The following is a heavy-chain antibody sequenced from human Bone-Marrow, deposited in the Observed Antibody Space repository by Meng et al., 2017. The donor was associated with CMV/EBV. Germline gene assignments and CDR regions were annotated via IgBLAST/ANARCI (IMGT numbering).Heavy chain of an antibody. D-gene: IGHD2-2*01. J-gene: IGHJ6*02. CDR1: GFTFSSYG. CDR2: IWYDGSNK. CDR3: ARDLKHEIVVPAAIPRDV. V-gene: IGHV3-33*01. Sequence: GESLKISCAASGFTFSSYGMHWVRQAPGKGLEWVAVIWYDGSNKYYADSVKGRFTISRDNSKNTLYLQMNSLRAEDTAVYYCARDLKHEIVVPAAIPRDVWGQGTTVTVSS.